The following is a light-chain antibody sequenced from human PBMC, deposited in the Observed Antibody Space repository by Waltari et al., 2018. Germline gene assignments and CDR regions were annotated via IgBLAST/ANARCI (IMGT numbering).Light chain of an antibody. CDR3: QNHERLPAA. CDR2: AAS. CDR1: QSISKY. J-gene: IGKJ1*01. Sequence: SCRASQSISKYLVWYQQRPGHAPRLLIYAASTRATGVPDRFRGSGYGTDFTLTISRLEPEDFAVYYCQNHERLPAAFGQGTKVEIK. V-gene: IGKV3-11*01.